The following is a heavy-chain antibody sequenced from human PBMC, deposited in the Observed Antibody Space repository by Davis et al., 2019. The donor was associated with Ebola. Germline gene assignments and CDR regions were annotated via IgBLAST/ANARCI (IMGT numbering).Heavy chain of an antibody. CDR1: GYSLTSYW. J-gene: IGHJ4*02. CDR2: IYPGDSDT. CDR3: ARSITIFGVVTGFDY. D-gene: IGHD3-3*01. Sequence: GESLKTSCKCSGYSLTSYWIGWVRQMLGKGLEWMGIIYPGDSDTRYSPSFQGQVTISADKSISTAYLQWSSLKASDTAMYYCARSITIFGVVTGFDYWGQGTLVTVSS. V-gene: IGHV5-51*01.